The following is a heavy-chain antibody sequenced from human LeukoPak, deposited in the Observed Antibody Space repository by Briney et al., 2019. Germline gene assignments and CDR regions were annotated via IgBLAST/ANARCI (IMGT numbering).Heavy chain of an antibody. Sequence: GGCLQSSSKGAGYSFTTDWIGWVRPMPGKGLEWRGIIYPGVSDTRYSPSLQGQATISADKSIRTAYLQWSSLKASDTAMYYCARVQGSGSYYRPLAFDIWGQGTMVTVSS. D-gene: IGHD3-10*01. CDR2: IYPGVSDT. CDR3: ARVQGSGSYYRPLAFDI. V-gene: IGHV5-51*01. CDR1: GYSFTTDW. J-gene: IGHJ3*02.